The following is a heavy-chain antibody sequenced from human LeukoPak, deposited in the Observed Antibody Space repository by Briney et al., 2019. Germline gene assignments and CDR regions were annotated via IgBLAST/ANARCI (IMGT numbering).Heavy chain of an antibody. Sequence: GGSLRLSCAASGFTFSSYGMHWVRQAPGKGLEWVAVIWYDGSNKYYADSMKGRFTISRDNSKNTLYLQMNSLRAEDTAVYYCARAIMVYAGEYYFDYWGQGTLVTVSS. V-gene: IGHV3-30*02. CDR2: IWYDGSNK. D-gene: IGHD2-8*01. J-gene: IGHJ4*02. CDR1: GFTFSSYG. CDR3: ARAIMVYAGEYYFDY.